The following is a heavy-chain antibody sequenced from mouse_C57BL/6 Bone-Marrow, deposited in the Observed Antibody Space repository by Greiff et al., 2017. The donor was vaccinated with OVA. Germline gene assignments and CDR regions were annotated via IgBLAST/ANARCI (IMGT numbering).Heavy chain of an antibody. D-gene: IGHD2-14*01. V-gene: IGHV12-3*01. CDR1: GFPITSGYY. Sequence: VQLVEPGPGLVKPSQSLFLTCSITGFPITSGYYWIWIRQSPGNPLEWMGYITHSGETFYNPSLQSPISITRETSKNQFFLQLNSVTTEDTTMYNCAGDKTLWVQRGAYYAMDYWGQGTSVTVSS. CDR2: ITHSGET. CDR3: AGDKTLWVQRGAYYAMDY. J-gene: IGHJ4*01.